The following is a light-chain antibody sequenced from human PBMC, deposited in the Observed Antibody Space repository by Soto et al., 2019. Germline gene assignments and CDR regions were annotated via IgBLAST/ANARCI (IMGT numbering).Light chain of an antibody. CDR3: QQYGSSPLT. Sequence: EIVLTQSPGTLSLSPGERATLSCRASQSVSSSYLAWYQQKPGQAPRLLIYGASSRATGIPDRFSGSGSGTDFTLTISRLEPGDFAVYYCQQYGSSPLTFGGGTNVDIK. V-gene: IGKV3-20*01. CDR2: GAS. CDR1: QSVSSSY. J-gene: IGKJ4*01.